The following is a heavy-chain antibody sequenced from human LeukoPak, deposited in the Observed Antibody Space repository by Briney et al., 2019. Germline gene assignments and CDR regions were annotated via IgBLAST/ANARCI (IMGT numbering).Heavy chain of an antibody. V-gene: IGHV4-4*07. CDR1: GGSFSGYY. CDR3: ARERNYCSSTSCYYNWFDP. J-gene: IGHJ5*02. Sequence: SETLSLTCAVYGGSFSGYYWSWIRQPAGKGLEWIGRIYTSGSTNYNPSLKSRVTISVDTSKNQFSLKLSSVTAADTAVYYCARERNYCSSTSCYYNWFDPWGQGTLVTVSS. D-gene: IGHD2-2*01. CDR2: IYTSGST.